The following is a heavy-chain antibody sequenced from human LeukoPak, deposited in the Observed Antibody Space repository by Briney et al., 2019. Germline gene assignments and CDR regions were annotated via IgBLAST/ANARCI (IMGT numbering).Heavy chain of an antibody. V-gene: IGHV3-23*01. D-gene: IGHD3/OR15-3a*01. CDR3: ARELHGLLDVFDI. CDR1: GFTFSTYA. Sequence: GGSLRLSCAASGFTFSTYAMSWVRQAPGKGLEWVSGINADDFRTYYADSVKGRFTISRDNAKNTLYLQMNSLRAEDTAVYYCARELHGLLDVFDIWGQGTMVTVSS. J-gene: IGHJ3*02. CDR2: INADDFRT.